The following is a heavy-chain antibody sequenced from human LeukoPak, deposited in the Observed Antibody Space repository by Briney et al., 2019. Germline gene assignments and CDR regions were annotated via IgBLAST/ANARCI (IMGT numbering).Heavy chain of an antibody. Sequence: PGGSLRLSCAASGFTFSSYSMNWVRQAPGKGLEWVSSINSDSSLMFYAESVKGRFTISRDNARNSLYLQMNSLRAEDTAVYYCIRDLFDDYSLDYWGQRALVTVSS. J-gene: IGHJ4*02. CDR1: GFTFSSYS. V-gene: IGHV3-21*01. CDR2: INSDSSLM. D-gene: IGHD3-16*01. CDR3: IRDLFDDYSLDY.